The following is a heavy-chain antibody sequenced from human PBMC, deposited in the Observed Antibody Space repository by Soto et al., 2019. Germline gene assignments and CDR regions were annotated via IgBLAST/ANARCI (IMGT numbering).Heavy chain of an antibody. D-gene: IGHD3-10*01. V-gene: IGHV3-30*03. CDR2: ISYDGSNK. CDR3: NVISRLVQLDY. Sequence: GGSLRLSCAASGFTFSSYGMHWVRQAPGKGLEWVAVISYDGSNKYYADSVKGRFTISRDNSKNTLYLQMNSLRAEDTAVYYCNVISRLVQLDYWGQGTLVTVSS. CDR1: GFTFSSYG. J-gene: IGHJ4*02.